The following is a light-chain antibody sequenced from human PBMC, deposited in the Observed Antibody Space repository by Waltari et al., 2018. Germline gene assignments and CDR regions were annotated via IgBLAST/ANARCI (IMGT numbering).Light chain of an antibody. CDR2: AAS. Sequence: IRITQSPSSLSASTGDRVTITCRASQSISSYLAWYQQKPGKAPNLLIYAASSLQSGVPSRFSGSGYGTDFTLTISSLQPEDFATYYCQQSYSILGPFGQGTRLEI. V-gene: IGKV1-39*01. CDR3: QQSYSILGP. CDR1: QSISSY. J-gene: IGKJ5*01.